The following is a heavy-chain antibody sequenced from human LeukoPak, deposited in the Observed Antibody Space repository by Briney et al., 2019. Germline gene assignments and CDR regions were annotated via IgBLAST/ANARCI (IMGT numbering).Heavy chain of an antibody. V-gene: IGHV4-61*02. D-gene: IGHD5-24*01. J-gene: IGHJ3*02. Sequence: PSETLSLTCTVSGGSSSSGSYYWSWIRQPAGKGLEWIGCIYTSGSTNYNPSLKSRVTISVDTSKNQFSLKLSSVTAADTAVYYCASEDGYNWVRAFDIWGQGTMVTVSS. CDR1: GGSSSSGSYY. CDR2: IYTSGST. CDR3: ASEDGYNWVRAFDI.